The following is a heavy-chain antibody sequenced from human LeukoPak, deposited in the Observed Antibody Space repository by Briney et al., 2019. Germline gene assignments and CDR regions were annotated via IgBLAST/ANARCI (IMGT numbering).Heavy chain of an antibody. D-gene: IGHD2-15*01. V-gene: IGHV4-31*03. CDR2: IYYSGST. J-gene: IGHJ5*02. Sequence: PSQTLSLTCTVSGGSISSGGYYWSWIRQHPGKGLEWIRYIYYSGSTYYNPSLKSRVTISVDTSKNQFSLKLSSVTAADTAVYYCARKNSDCSGGSCYSDWFDPWGQGTLVTVSS. CDR1: GGSISSGGYY. CDR3: ARKNSDCSGGSCYSDWFDP.